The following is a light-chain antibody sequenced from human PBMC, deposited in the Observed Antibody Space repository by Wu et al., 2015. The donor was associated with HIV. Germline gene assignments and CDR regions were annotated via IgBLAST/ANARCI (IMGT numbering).Light chain of an antibody. V-gene: IGKV1-33*01. Sequence: DIQMTQPPSSLSASVGDRVTISCQASHDISNNLNWYQQRPGKAPKLLIYGASNLETGVPSKFSGSASGRDFTFTISSLQPEDIATYYCQHCDHLPYIFGQGPGWRS. J-gene: IGKJ2*01. CDR1: HDISNN. CDR2: GAS. CDR3: QHCDHLPYI.